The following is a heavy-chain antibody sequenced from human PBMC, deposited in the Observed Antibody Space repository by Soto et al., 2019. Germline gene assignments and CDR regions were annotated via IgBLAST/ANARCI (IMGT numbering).Heavy chain of an antibody. CDR2: INSDGSST. CDR1: GFTFSSYW. D-gene: IGHD1-1*01. CDR3: ARLGATGNKYYYYGMDV. V-gene: IGHV3-74*01. Sequence: EVQLVESGGGLVQPGGSLRLSCAASGFTFSSYWMHWVRQAPGKGLVWVSRINSDGSSTNYADSVKGRFTISRDNAKNTLYLKMNSLRAEDTAVYYCARLGATGNKYYYYGMDVWGQGTTVTVSS. J-gene: IGHJ6*02.